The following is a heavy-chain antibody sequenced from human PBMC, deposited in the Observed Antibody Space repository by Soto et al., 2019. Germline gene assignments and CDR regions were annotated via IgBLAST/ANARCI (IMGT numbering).Heavy chain of an antibody. CDR1: GDSISSYY. Sequence: SETLSPTCTVSGDSISSYYWSWIRQPPGKGLEWIGYIYYTGSTSYNPSLRSRVTISLDTSKSQLSLKLSSVTAADTAVYYCAREWSSFDYWGQGTLVTVSS. CDR2: IYYTGST. D-gene: IGHD3-10*01. J-gene: IGHJ4*02. V-gene: IGHV4-59*01. CDR3: AREWSSFDY.